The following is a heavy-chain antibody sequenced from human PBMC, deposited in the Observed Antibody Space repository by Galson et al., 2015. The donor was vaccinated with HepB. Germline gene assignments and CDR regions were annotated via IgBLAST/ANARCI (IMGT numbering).Heavy chain of an antibody. V-gene: IGHV3-30-3*01. CDR3: ARGGLLSVVVTADDAFDI. D-gene: IGHD2-15*01. CDR2: ISYDGSNK. CDR1: GFTFSSYA. J-gene: IGHJ3*02. Sequence: SLRLSCAASGFTFSSYAMHWVRQAPGKGLEWVAVISYDGSNKYYADSVKGRFTISRDNSKNTLYLQMNSLRAEDTAVYYCARGGLLSVVVTADDAFDIWGQGTMVTVSS.